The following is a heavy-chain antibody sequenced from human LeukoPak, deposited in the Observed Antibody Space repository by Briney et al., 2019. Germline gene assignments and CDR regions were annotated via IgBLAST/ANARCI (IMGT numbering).Heavy chain of an antibody. D-gene: IGHD6-6*01. CDR3: ARREYSSSSPYFDY. CDR2: IYYSGST. J-gene: IGHJ4*02. V-gene: IGHV4-39*01. Sequence: SEALSLTCTVSGGSISSSSYYWGWIRQPPGKGLEWIGNIYYSGSTYYSPSLKSRVTISVDTSKNQFSLKLSSVTAADTAVYYCARREYSSSSPYFDYWGQGTLVTVSS. CDR1: GGSISSSSYY.